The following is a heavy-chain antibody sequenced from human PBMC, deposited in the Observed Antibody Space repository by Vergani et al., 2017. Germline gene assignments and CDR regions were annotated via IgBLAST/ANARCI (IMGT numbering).Heavy chain of an antibody. V-gene: IGHV3-23*01. CDR2: LSASDRRT. J-gene: IGHJ3*02. CDR3: AKVGRSEVAGTVGAFDI. CDR1: GFTFIMHA. D-gene: IGHD6-19*01. Sequence: EVQLLESGGDLVQPGGSLRLSCAASGFTFIMHAMSWVRQAPGKGLEWVSTLSASDRRTHYADSVKGRFTISRDISKNTLFLHMNSLRPEDTAVYYCAKVGRSEVAGTVGAFDILGQGTMVTVSS.